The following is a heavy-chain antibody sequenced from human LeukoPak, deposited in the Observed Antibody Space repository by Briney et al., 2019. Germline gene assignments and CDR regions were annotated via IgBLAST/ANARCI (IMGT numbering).Heavy chain of an antibody. V-gene: IGHV1-2*02. J-gene: IGHJ6*02. CDR2: INPYSGGT. CDR3: ARGGVVPVGYYYYDMDV. Sequence: ASVGVSCKASGYTFTGYYMHWVRQAPGQGLEWMGWINPYSGGTNYAQKFQGRVTMTRDTSISTAYMELSRLRSDDTAVYYCARGGVVPVGYYYYDMDVWGQGTTVTVS. CDR1: GYTFTGYY. D-gene: IGHD2-2*01.